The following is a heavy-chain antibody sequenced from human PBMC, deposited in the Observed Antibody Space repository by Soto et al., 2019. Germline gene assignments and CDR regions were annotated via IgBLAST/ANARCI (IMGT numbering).Heavy chain of an antibody. CDR2: IYYSGST. CDR1: GGSISSYY. J-gene: IGHJ3*02. Sequence: SETLSLTCTVSGGSISSYYWSWIRQPPGKGLEWIGYIYYSGSTNYNPSLKSRVTISVDTSKNQFSLKLSSVRVADTAVYYWARRPGYGNAFDIWGQGTMVTVSS. V-gene: IGHV4-59*12. D-gene: IGHD5-18*01. CDR3: ARRPGYGNAFDI.